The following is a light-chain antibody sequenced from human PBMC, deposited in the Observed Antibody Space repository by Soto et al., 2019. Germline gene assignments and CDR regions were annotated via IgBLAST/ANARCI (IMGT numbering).Light chain of an antibody. J-gene: IGKJ4*01. CDR2: GPS. CDR1: QSVGSTY. Sequence: EIVLTQSPGTLSLSPGERATLSCRASQSVGSTYLAWYQQKPGQAPRILSYGPSNRATGIPDRFSGSGSGTDFTLTISRLEPEDFAVYYCQHVGNSVTFGGGTKVEIK. V-gene: IGKV3-20*01. CDR3: QHVGNSVT.